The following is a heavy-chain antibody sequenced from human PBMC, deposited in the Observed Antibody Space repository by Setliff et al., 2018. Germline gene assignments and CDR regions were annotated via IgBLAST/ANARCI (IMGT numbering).Heavy chain of an antibody. J-gene: IGHJ6*02. CDR1: GGSFSGYY. Sequence: SETLSLTCAVYGGSFSGYYWSWIRQPPGKGLEWIGEINHSGSTNYNPSLTSRVTISVDTSKNQFSLKLSSVTAADTAVYYCARVSQLVVLSLYYYYGMDVWGQGTTVTVSS. CDR2: INHSGST. CDR3: ARVSQLVVLSLYYYYGMDV. V-gene: IGHV4-34*01. D-gene: IGHD6-6*01.